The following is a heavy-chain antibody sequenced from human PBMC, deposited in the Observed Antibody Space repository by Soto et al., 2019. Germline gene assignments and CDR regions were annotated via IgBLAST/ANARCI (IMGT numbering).Heavy chain of an antibody. D-gene: IGHD5-12*01. CDR2: IYYSGST. V-gene: IGHV4-59*01. J-gene: IGHJ3*02. CDR1: GGSISSYY. Sequence: QVQLQESGPGLVKPSETLSLTCTVSGGSISSYYWSWIRQPPGKGLEWIGYIYYSGSTNYNPSLKSRATISVDTSKNQFSLKLSSVTAADTAVYYCASSDIVATIDAFDIWGQGTMVTVSS. CDR3: ASSDIVATIDAFDI.